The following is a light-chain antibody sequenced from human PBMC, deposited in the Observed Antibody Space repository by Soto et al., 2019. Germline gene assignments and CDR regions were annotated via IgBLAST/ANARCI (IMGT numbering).Light chain of an antibody. J-gene: IGLJ1*01. Sequence: QSVLTQPPSVSGAPGQRVTISCTGSSSNIGAGYDVHWYQQLPGTAPKLLIYGNSNRPSGVPDRLSGSKSGTSASLAITGLQAEDEADYYCQSYDSSLIYVFGTGTKLTVL. CDR2: GNS. V-gene: IGLV1-40*01. CDR1: SSNIGAGYD. CDR3: QSYDSSLIYV.